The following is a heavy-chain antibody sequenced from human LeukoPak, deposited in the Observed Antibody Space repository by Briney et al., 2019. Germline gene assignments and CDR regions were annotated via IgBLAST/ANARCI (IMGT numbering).Heavy chain of an antibody. Sequence: SETLSLTCTVSGGSISSYYWSWIRQPPGKGLEWIGYIYTSGSTNYNPSLKSRVTISVDTSKNQFSLKLSSVTAADTAVYYCARRDSSGSYFDYWGQGTLVTVSS. V-gene: IGHV4-4*09. CDR2: IYTSGST. J-gene: IGHJ4*02. CDR3: ARRDSSGSYFDY. D-gene: IGHD3-22*01. CDR1: GGSISSYY.